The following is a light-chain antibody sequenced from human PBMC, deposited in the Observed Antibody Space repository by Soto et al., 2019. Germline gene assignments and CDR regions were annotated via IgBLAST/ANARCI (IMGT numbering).Light chain of an antibody. CDR3: QQFNSYPIT. CDR1: QDIRGA. Sequence: AIQLTQSPSSLSASVGDRVTITCRASQDIRGALAWYQQKPGNAPKILIYDVSTLESGVPSRFSGSSSGTDFPLTISSLQPVDFATYYCQQFNSYPITFGQGTRLEIK. CDR2: DVS. V-gene: IGKV1-13*02. J-gene: IGKJ5*01.